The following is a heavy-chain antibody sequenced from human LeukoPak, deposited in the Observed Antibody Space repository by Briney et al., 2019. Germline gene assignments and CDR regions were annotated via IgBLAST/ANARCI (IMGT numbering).Heavy chain of an antibody. Sequence: GGSLSLSCAASGFTFSSYDMHWVRQATGKGLEWVSAIGTAGDPYYPGSVKGRFTISRENAKNSLYLQMNSLRAGDTAMHYFARGTPSGSYQQYYGMDVWGQGTTVTVSS. V-gene: IGHV3-13*05. CDR3: ARGTPSGSYQQYYGMDV. J-gene: IGHJ6*02. CDR1: GFTFSSYD. CDR2: IGTAGDP. D-gene: IGHD1-26*01.